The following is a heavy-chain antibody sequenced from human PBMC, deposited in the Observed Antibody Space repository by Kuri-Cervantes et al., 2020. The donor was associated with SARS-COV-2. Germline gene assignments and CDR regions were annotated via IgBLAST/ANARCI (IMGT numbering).Heavy chain of an antibody. CDR2: INPSGGST. J-gene: IGHJ4*02. CDR3: ASMVSGSYQLPLDY. Sequence: ASVKVSCKAPGYTFTSYYMHWVRHAPGQGLEWMGIINPSGGSTSYAQKLQGRVTMTRDTSTSTVYMELSSLRSEDTAVYYCASMVSGSYQLPLDYWGQGTLVTVSS. V-gene: IGHV1-46*01. CDR1: GYTFTSYY. D-gene: IGHD1-26*01.